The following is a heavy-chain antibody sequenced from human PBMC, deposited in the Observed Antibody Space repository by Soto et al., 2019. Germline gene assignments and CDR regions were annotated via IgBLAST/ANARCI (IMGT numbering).Heavy chain of an antibody. CDR3: ARRYGGAFDI. J-gene: IGHJ3*02. CDR2: INHSGSA. CDR1: GGAFHGYL. Sequence: SENLSLPCGVYGGAFHGYLWTWIRPTPGKGLQWIGQINHSGSANYNPSLKSRVTISVHTSNSQFSLELNSVTAADTAVYYCARRYGGAFDIWGQGTMVTVSS. D-gene: IGHD4-17*01. V-gene: IGHV4-34*01.